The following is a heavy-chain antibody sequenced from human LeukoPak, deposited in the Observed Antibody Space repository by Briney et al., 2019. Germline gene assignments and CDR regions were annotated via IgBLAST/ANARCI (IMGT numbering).Heavy chain of an antibody. CDR3: AKPGVTFGGVIVNYFDY. Sequence: GGSLRLSCAASGFTFSNYVMSWVRQAPGKGLEWVSAISGSGGSTYYADSVKGRFTISRDNSKNTLYLQMNSLRAEDTAVYYCAKPGVTFGGVIVNYFDYWGQGTLVTVSS. J-gene: IGHJ4*02. D-gene: IGHD3-16*02. V-gene: IGHV3-23*01. CDR1: GFTFSNYV. CDR2: ISGSGGST.